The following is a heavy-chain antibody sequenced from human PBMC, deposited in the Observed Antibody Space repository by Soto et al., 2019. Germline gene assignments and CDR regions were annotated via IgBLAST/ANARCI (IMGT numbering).Heavy chain of an antibody. V-gene: IGHV3-30*18. CDR3: AKSYYDSSGYFYPGDY. Sequence: QVQLVESGGGVVQPGRSLRLSCAASGFTFSSNGMQRVRQAPVKGLEWVAVISYDGSNKYYADSVKGRFTISRDNSKNTLYLPMNNLRAEDTAVYYCAKSYYDSSGYFYPGDYWGQGTLVTVSS. J-gene: IGHJ4*02. D-gene: IGHD3-22*01. CDR2: ISYDGSNK. CDR1: GFTFSSNG.